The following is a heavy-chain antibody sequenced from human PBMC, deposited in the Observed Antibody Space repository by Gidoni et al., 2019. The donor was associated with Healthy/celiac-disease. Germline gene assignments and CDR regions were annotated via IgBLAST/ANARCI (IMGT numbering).Heavy chain of an antibody. CDR2: INAGNGNT. J-gene: IGHJ2*01. CDR3: ARGGESLRWYFDL. CDR1: GYTFTSYA. Sequence: QVQLVQSGAEVKKPGASVKVSCKASGYTFTSYAMHWVRQAPGQRLEWMGWINAGNGNTKYSQKLQGRVTITRDTSASTAYMELSSLRSEDTAVYYCARGGESLRWYFDLWGRGTLVTVSS. V-gene: IGHV1-3*01. D-gene: IGHD3-10*01.